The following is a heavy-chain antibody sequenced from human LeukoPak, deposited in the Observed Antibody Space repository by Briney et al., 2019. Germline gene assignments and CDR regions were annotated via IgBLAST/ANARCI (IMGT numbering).Heavy chain of an antibody. CDR3: ARGVWAPFDY. J-gene: IGHJ4*02. D-gene: IGHD7-27*01. CDR1: GFTFSSYW. CDR2: IKQDGSEK. V-gene: IGHV3-7*01. Sequence: GGSLRLSCAASGFTFSSYWMSWVRQAPGKGLEWVANIKQDGSEKYYVDSVRGRFTISRDNAKNSLILQMNTLRDEDTAVYYCARGVWAPFDYWGQGALVTVSS.